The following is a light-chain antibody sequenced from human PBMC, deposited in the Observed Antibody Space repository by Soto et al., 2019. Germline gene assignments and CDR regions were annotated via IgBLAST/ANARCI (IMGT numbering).Light chain of an antibody. CDR2: DAT. CDR3: QQFAKSST. V-gene: IGKV1-5*01. Sequence: IQMTQSPSTLSASVGDRVTITCRASHNIERWMAWYQQKRGRAPILLIFDATTLHSGVPSRFSGGGSGTEFTLTINGLPPDDFATYYCQQFAKSSTFGQGTTVEIK. CDR1: HNIERW. J-gene: IGKJ1*01.